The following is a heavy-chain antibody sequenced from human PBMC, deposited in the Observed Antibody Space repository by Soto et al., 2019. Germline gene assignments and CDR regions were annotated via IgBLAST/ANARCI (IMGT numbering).Heavy chain of an antibody. CDR3: ARAAGPYYYMDV. CDR2: IIPILGIA. V-gene: IGHV1-69*02. CDR1: GGTFSSYT. Sequence: QVQLVQSGAEVKKPGSSVKVSCKASGGTFSSYTISWVRQAPGQGLEWMGRIIPILGIANYAQKFQGRVTITADKSTSTAYMELSSLRSEDTAVYYCARAAGPYYYMDVWGKGTTVTVSS. D-gene: IGHD2-15*01. J-gene: IGHJ6*03.